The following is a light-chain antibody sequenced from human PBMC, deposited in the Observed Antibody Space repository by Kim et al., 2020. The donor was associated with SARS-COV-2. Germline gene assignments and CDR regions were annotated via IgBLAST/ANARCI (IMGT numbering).Light chain of an antibody. CDR3: SSYVGSNNYV. V-gene: IGLV2-8*01. Sequence: GQAVTISCTGTSSDVGRFKFVSWYQQHPGKAPKLIIYDVTKRPSGVADRFSGSKSGNAASLTVSGLQAEDEADYYCSSYVGSNNYVFGTGTKVTVL. CDR2: DVT. J-gene: IGLJ1*01. CDR1: SSDVGRFKF.